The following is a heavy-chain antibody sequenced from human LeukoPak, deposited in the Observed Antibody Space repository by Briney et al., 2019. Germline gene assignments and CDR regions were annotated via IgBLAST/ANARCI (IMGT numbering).Heavy chain of an antibody. CDR2: IRYDGSNK. Sequence: PGGSLRLSCAASGFTFSSYGMHWVRQAPGKGLEWVAFIRYDGSNKYYADSVKGRFTISRDNSKNTLFVQMNSLRAEDTAVYYCAKVADDYGDYRATLDYWGQGTLVTVSS. D-gene: IGHD4-17*01. CDR1: GFTFSSYG. V-gene: IGHV3-30*02. CDR3: AKVADDYGDYRATLDY. J-gene: IGHJ4*02.